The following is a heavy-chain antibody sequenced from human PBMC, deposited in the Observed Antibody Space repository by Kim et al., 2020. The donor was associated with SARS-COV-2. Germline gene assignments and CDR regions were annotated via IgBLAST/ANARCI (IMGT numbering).Heavy chain of an antibody. CDR3: ARVFDTFDLDF. Sequence: EDSGKGRFTTARDNSKSTLYLQMNSLRAEDTALYYCARVFDTFDLDFWGKGTTVTVSS. D-gene: IGHD3-3*01. J-gene: IGHJ6*04. V-gene: IGHV3-33*01.